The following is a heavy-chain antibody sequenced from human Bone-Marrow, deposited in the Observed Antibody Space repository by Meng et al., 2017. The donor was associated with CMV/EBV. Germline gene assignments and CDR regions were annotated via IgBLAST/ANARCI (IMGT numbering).Heavy chain of an antibody. CDR3: ARMFDITMIVGRGYYFAY. J-gene: IGHJ4*02. CDR1: GYTFTGYY. V-gene: IGHV1-2*02. Sequence: ASVKVSCKASGYTFTGYYMHWVRQAPGQGLEWMGWINPNSGGTNYAQKFQGRVTMTRDTSIRTAYMELSRLRSDDTAVYYCARMFDITMIVGRGYYFAYWGQGTLVTVSS. D-gene: IGHD3-22*01. CDR2: INPNSGGT.